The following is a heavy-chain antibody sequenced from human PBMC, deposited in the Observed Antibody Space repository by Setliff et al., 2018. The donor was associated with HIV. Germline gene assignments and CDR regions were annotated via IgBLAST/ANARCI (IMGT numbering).Heavy chain of an antibody. V-gene: IGHV4-39*07. CDR3: ARGRDFAGHDAYDI. CDR2: IYYSGST. CDR1: GGSISSSSYY. Sequence: SETLSLTCTVSGGSISSSSYYWGWIRQPPGKGLEWIGSIYYSGSTYYNPSLKSRVTISVDTSKNQFSLKLTSVTAADTAVYYCARGRDFAGHDAYDIWGQGTMVTVSS. D-gene: IGHD2-21*02. J-gene: IGHJ3*02.